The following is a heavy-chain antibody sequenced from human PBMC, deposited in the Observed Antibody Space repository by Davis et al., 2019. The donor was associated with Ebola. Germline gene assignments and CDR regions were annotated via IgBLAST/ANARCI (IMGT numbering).Heavy chain of an antibody. Sequence: SETLSLTCTVSGCSISSSTYCWGWIRQPPGKGLEWIGSIYYIGHTYYNPSLKSRVTISVDTSKNQFSLKLSSVTAADTAVYYCASGYSSGWPDYWGQGTLVTVSS. CDR3: ASGYSSGWPDY. V-gene: IGHV4-39*07. CDR2: IYYIGHT. CDR1: GCSISSSTYC. J-gene: IGHJ4*02. D-gene: IGHD6-25*01.